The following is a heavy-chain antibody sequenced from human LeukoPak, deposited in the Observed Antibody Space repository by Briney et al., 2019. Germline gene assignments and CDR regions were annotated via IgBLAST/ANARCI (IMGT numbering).Heavy chain of an antibody. CDR3: ARLPEGGYATSLGWIGP. D-gene: IGHD5-24*01. V-gene: IGHV4-59*08. Sequence: SETLSLTCSVSGVSISRSYWIWIRQTPGKGLEWIGYISYTGVSSYNPSLKSRVTISVDTSKNQFSLNVSSVTAADTAVYYCARLPEGGYATSLGWIGPWGQRTRVTVSS. CDR1: GVSISRSY. CDR2: ISYTGVS. J-gene: IGHJ5*02.